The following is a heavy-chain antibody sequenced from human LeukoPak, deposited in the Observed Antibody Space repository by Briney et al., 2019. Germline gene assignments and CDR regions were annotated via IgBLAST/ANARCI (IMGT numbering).Heavy chain of an antibody. CDR2: INPNSGGT. CDR3: ARGYSSSWYRELSYYFDY. Sequence: ASVKVSCKASGYTFTGYYMHWVRQAPGQGLEWMGWINPNSGGTNYAQKFQGRVTMTRDTSISTAYMELSRLRSDDTAVYYCARGYSSSWYRELSYYFDYWGQGTLVTVSS. CDR1: GYTFTGYY. D-gene: IGHD6-13*01. V-gene: IGHV1-2*02. J-gene: IGHJ4*02.